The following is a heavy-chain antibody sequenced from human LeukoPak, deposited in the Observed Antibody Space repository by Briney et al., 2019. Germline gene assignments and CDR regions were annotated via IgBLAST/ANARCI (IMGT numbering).Heavy chain of an antibody. CDR2: IYSGGST. Sequence: GGSLRLSCAASGFTVSSNYMSWVRQAPGKGLEWVSVIYSGGSTYYADSVKGRFTISRDISKNTLCLQMNSLRAEDTAVYYCATSSGWYGREEGMDVWGQGTTVTVSS. J-gene: IGHJ6*02. V-gene: IGHV3-53*01. CDR1: GFTVSSNY. CDR3: ATSSGWYGREEGMDV. D-gene: IGHD6-19*01.